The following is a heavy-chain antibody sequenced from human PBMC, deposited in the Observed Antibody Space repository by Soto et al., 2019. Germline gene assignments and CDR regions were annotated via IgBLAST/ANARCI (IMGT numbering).Heavy chain of an antibody. J-gene: IGHJ4*02. Sequence: TSETLSLTCTVSGGSISSNNYYWGWIRQPPGKGLEWIGSIYYSGSTYYNPSLKSRLTISLDTSQNQFSLKLTSVTAADTAVYYCASRRVGFPFEYWGQGTLVTVSS. CDR3: ASRRVGFPFEY. CDR2: IYYSGST. CDR1: GGSISSNNYY. V-gene: IGHV4-39*07. D-gene: IGHD6-25*01.